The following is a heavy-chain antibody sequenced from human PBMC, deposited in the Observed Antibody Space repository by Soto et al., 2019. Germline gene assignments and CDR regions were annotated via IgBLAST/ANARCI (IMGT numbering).Heavy chain of an antibody. J-gene: IGHJ5*02. D-gene: IGHD2-8*01. CDR3: ARLMGTSFDL. Sequence: PAGCLRLSCAASRFIFSDHYMDWVRKAPGKGLEWVGRARNKVSGYTTAYAASVKGRFTISRDDSKNSLFLQMNSLKTEDTAVYFCARLMGTSFDLWGQGTLVPVSS. CDR2: ARNKVSGYTT. CDR1: RFIFSDHY. V-gene: IGHV3-72*01.